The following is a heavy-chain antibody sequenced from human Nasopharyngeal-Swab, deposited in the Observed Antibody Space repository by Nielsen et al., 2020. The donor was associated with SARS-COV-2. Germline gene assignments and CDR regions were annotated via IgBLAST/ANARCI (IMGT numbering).Heavy chain of an antibody. Sequence: WIRQPPGKGLDWVAIISYDGSNKYYADSVKGRFTISRDNSKNTLYLQMNSLGTEDTAVYYCARGMGSYCGGDCSSPFDYWGQGTLVTVSS. D-gene: IGHD2-21*02. J-gene: IGHJ4*02. V-gene: IGHV3-30*03. CDR3: ARGMGSYCGGDCSSPFDY. CDR2: ISYDGSNK.